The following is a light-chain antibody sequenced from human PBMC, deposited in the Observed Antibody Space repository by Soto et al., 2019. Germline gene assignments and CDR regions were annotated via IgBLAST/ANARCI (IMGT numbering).Light chain of an antibody. CDR3: MQALQTPLT. J-gene: IGKJ5*01. V-gene: IGKV2-28*01. CDR1: QSLLHSNGYNY. CDR2: LGS. Sequence: DIVMTQSPLSLPVTPGEPASISCRSSQSLLHSNGYNYLDWYLQKPGQSPQLLIYLGSNRASGVPDRFSGSGSGTDFTLKISRVEAEDVGVYYCMQALQTPLTLGQGTRLEIK.